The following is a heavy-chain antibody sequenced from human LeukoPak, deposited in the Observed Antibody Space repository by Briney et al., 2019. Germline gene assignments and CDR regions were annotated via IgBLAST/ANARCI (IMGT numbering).Heavy chain of an antibody. J-gene: IGHJ4*02. CDR1: GFTFSDHA. D-gene: IGHD3-10*01. CDR3: ARDIYFSGSYYYWGPFDY. Sequence: HPGGSLRLSCAASGFTFSDHAMHWVRQAPGKGLEWVAVISNDGSNKYYAESVKGRFTISRDDSKDTVYLQVNSLRAEDTAVYYCARDIYFSGSYYYWGPFDYWGQGTLVTVSS. CDR2: ISNDGSNK. V-gene: IGHV3-30*03.